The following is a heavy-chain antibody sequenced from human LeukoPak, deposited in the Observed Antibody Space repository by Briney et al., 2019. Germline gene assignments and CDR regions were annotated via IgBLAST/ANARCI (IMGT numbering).Heavy chain of an antibody. CDR2: MYYSGST. J-gene: IGHJ5*02. CDR1: GGSISSSDSY. D-gene: IGHD2-2*02. V-gene: IGHV4-39*01. CDR3: ARHPPRDCSSSSCYKRWFGP. Sequence: SETLSLTCTVSGGSISSSDSYWGWIRQPPGKGLEWIGSMYYSGSTYYNPSLKSRVTISVDTSKNQFSLKLNSVTAADTAVYYCARHPPRDCSSSSCYKRWFGPWGQGTLVTVSS.